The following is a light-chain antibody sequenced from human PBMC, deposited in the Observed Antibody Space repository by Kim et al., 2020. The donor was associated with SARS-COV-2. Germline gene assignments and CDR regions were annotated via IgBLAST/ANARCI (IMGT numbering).Light chain of an antibody. Sequence: DIQMTQSQSSVSASVGDRVTITCRASERIGTWLAWYQQKPGKAPTLLIYSAYTLQTGVPTRFSGSGSGTDFALTVSSLQPEDFATYYCQQGDAFPLTFGGGNTLEIK. CDR1: ERIGTW. CDR2: SAY. J-gene: IGKJ4*01. CDR3: QQGDAFPLT. V-gene: IGKV1-12*01.